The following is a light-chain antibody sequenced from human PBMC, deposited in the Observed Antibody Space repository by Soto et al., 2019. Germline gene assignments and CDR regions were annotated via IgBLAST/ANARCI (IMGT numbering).Light chain of an antibody. CDR2: GAS. V-gene: IGKV3-20*01. CDR1: QSVSSSY. J-gene: IGKJ2*01. Sequence: EIVLTQSQGTLYLSPGERATLSCRASQSVSSSYLAWYQQKPGQAPRLLIYGASSRATGIPDRFSGSGSGTDFTLTISRLEPEDFSVYYCQQYGSPYTFGQGTKLEIK. CDR3: QQYGSPYT.